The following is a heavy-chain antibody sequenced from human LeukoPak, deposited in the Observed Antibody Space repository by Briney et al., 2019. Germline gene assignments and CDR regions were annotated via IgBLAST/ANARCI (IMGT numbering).Heavy chain of an antibody. Sequence: GGSLRLSCAASGFTFSNAWMSWVRQAPGKGLEWDGRIKSKTDGGTTDYAAPVKGRFTISRDDSKNTLYLQMNSLKTEDTAVYYCTTDCSSTSCNYYYYGMDVWGKGTTVTVSS. J-gene: IGHJ6*04. CDR3: TTDCSSTSCNYYYYGMDV. CDR2: IKSKTDGGTT. V-gene: IGHV3-15*01. D-gene: IGHD2-2*01. CDR1: GFTFSNAW.